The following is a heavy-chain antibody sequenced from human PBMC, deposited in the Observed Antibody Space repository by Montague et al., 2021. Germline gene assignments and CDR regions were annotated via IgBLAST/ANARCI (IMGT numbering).Heavy chain of an antibody. CDR1: GFTFSSYW. CDR3: GVSPRRGGMDV. CDR2: IGDDGVET. J-gene: IGHJ6*03. V-gene: IGHV3-7*01. Sequence: SLRLSGAAPGFTFSSYWMSLFRQAPGKGLEWVANIGDDGVETYYLDSVKGRFTVSRGNAKSSLYLQMNSLRAEDTAVYYCGVSPRRGGMDVWGKGATVTVSS.